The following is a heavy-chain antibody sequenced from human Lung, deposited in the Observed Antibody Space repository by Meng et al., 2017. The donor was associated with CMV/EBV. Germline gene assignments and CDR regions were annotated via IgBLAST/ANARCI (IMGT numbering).Heavy chain of an antibody. V-gene: IGHV4-34*01. CDR3: AREGSGSSRFGYYGMDV. Sequence: SETLSLTCAVHDGSFSVYYWSWIRQPPGKGLEWIGKINHSGSTNYNPSLKSRVAMSVDTSKNQLSLRLNSVTAADTAVYYSAREGSGSSRFGYYGMDVWGQGTTVTVSS. CDR2: INHSGST. J-gene: IGHJ6*02. CDR1: DGSFSVYY. D-gene: IGHD6-25*01.